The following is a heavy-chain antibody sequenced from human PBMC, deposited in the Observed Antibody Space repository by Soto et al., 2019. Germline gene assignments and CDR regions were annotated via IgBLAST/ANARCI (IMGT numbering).Heavy chain of an antibody. CDR1: GFTFSSYG. Sequence: QVQLVESGGSVVQPGRSQRLSCAASGFTFSSYGMHWVRQAPGKGLEWVAVISYDGSNKYYADSVKGRFTISRDNSKNTLYLQMNSLRAEDTAVYYCAKDRRKVVVAAPFDYWGQGTLVTVSS. D-gene: IGHD2-15*01. CDR2: ISYDGSNK. J-gene: IGHJ4*02. V-gene: IGHV3-30*18. CDR3: AKDRRKVVVAAPFDY.